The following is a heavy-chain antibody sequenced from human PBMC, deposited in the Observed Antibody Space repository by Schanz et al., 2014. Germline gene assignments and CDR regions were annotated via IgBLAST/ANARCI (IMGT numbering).Heavy chain of an antibody. CDR2: IDRSFTS. CDR3: ARGPDYGSGSYSSY. J-gene: IGHJ4*02. Sequence: EMQLVESGGGLVQPGGSLRLSCVASGFDFSGHNMNWVRQAPGKGLEWLSYIDRSFTSFYVDSVKGRFTISRDNARDSLYLQMNNLRVEDTAVYYCARGPDYGSGSYSSYWGQGTLVTVSS. D-gene: IGHD3-10*01. CDR1: GFDFSGHN. V-gene: IGHV3-48*04.